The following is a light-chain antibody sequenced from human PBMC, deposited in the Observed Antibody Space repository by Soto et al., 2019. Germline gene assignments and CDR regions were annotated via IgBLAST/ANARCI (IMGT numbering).Light chain of an antibody. J-gene: IGKJ1*01. CDR3: QQYGSSPET. CDR1: QSVSSSY. V-gene: IGKV3-20*01. Sequence: EIVLTQSPATLSLSPGERATLSCRASQSVSSSYLAWYQQKPGQAPRLLIYGASSRATGIPDRFSGSGSGTDFTLTISRLEPEDFAVYYCQQYGSSPETFGQGTKVDNK. CDR2: GAS.